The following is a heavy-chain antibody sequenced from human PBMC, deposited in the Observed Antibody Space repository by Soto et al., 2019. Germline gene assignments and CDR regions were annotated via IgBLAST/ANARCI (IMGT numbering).Heavy chain of an antibody. CDR2: VTHSGIT. J-gene: IGHJ6*02. Sequence: SETLSLTCAVHGEFLSDDYWTWIRQPPSKGLEWLGEVTHSGITKYNPSLKSRVTISVDTSKSQFSLSLGSVTAADTAMYYCARRKRVTTYYYGMDVWGHGTKVTVSS. CDR3: ARRKRVTTYYYGMDV. D-gene: IGHD5-18*01. CDR1: GEFLSDDY. V-gene: IGHV4-34*01.